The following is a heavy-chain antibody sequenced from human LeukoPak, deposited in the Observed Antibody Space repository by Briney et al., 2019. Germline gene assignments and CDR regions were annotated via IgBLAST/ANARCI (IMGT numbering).Heavy chain of an antibody. CDR3: ARGKAAAGTGNWFDP. Sequence: PSQTLSLTCTVSGGSISSGDYYWSWIRQPPGKGLEWIGYIYYSGSTYYNPSLKSRVTISVDTSKNQFSLKLSSVTAADTAVYYCARGKAAAGTGNWFDPWGQGTLVTVSS. CDR2: IYYSGST. D-gene: IGHD6-13*01. CDR1: GGSISSGDYY. J-gene: IGHJ5*02. V-gene: IGHV4-30-4*01.